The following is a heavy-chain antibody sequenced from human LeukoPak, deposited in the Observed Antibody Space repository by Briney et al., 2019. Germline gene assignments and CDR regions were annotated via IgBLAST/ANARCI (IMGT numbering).Heavy chain of an antibody. CDR2: IDPSGGST. Sequence: ASVKVSCKASGYTFTSYYMHWVRQAPGQGLEWMGIIDPSGGSTSYAQKFQGRVTMTRDTSTSTVYMELSSLRSEDTAVYYCARDRGEDYSSSRVPRYYFDYWGQGTLVTVSS. CDR1: GYTFTSYY. D-gene: IGHD6-6*01. J-gene: IGHJ4*02. CDR3: ARDRGEDYSSSRVPRYYFDY. V-gene: IGHV1-46*01.